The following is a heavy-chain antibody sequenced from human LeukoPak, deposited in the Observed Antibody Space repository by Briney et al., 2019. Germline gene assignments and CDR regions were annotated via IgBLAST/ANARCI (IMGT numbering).Heavy chain of an antibody. CDR3: AREATDYYDSSGYHNMDV. Sequence: GGSLRLPCAASGFTFDDYGMSWVRQAPGKGLEGVCGINWNGGSTGYAEYVKGRFTISGDNAKNSLYLQMNSLRAEDTALYYCAREATDYYDSSGYHNMDVWGKGTTVTVSS. CDR1: GFTFDDYG. V-gene: IGHV3-20*04. J-gene: IGHJ6*03. D-gene: IGHD3-22*01. CDR2: INWNGGST.